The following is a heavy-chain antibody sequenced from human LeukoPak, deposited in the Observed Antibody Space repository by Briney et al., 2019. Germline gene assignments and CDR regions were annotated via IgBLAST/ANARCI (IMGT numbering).Heavy chain of an antibody. CDR3: ATKQWLAPPPDS. J-gene: IGHJ4*02. CDR2: INTDGTVT. D-gene: IGHD6-19*01. Sequence: GGSLRLSCAACGFTFSKYWMLWVRQAPGKGLESVSRINTDGTVTTYADSVKGRFTVSRDNADNTMFLQMNSVRDEDTAVYYCATKQWLAPPPDSWGQGTPVTVSS. CDR1: GFTFSKYW. V-gene: IGHV3-74*01.